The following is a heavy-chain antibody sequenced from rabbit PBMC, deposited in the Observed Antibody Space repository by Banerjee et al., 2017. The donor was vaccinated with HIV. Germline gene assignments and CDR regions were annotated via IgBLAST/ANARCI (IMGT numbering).Heavy chain of an antibody. J-gene: IGHJ4*01. CDR2: IGAGSGLT. D-gene: IGHD7-1*01. CDR1: GFTISSAYY. V-gene: IGHV1S45*01. CDR3: ARCDSGWPGYGSGGL. Sequence: QQQLEGSGGDLVQPEGSLALTCKASGFTISSAYYMCWVRQAPGKGLEWIGCIGAGSGLTYYANWATGRFTISKTSSTTVTLQMTSLTAADTATYFCARCDSGWPGYGSGGLWGQGTLVTVS.